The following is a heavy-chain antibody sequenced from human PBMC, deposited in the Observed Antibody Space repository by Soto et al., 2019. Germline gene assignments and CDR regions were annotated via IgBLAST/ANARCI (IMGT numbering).Heavy chain of an antibody. CDR1: GFTFSSYA. D-gene: IGHD2-8*02. V-gene: IGHV3-23*01. Sequence: EVQLLESGGGLIQPGGSLRLSCAASGFTFSSYAMSWVRQAPGRRLEWASTISGGIDTSYHAGSVEGRFSISRDDSKNTLYLQMNNLRAEDTALYYCAKATLGTCTSVTCYYFDSWGQGTPVTVSS. CDR3: AKATLGTCTSVTCYYFDS. CDR2: ISGGIDTS. J-gene: IGHJ4*02.